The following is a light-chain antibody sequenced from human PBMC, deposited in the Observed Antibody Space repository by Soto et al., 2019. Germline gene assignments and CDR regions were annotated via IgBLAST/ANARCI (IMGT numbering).Light chain of an antibody. CDR2: GAS. CDR3: QHYGSSLT. CDR1: QSISNSY. J-gene: IGKJ5*01. Sequence: ELVSTQSPGPLSLSPGERATISCRASQSISNSYLAWYKQKPGQAPRLLIYGASSRATGIPDRFSGSGSVTDFTLTIRRLEPEDFAVYYCQHYGSSLTFGQGTRLEIK. V-gene: IGKV3-20*01.